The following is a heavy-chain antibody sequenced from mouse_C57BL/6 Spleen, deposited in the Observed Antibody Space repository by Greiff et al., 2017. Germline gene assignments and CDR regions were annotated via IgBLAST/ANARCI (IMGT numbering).Heavy chain of an antibody. J-gene: IGHJ2*01. CDR1: GYTFTDYY. Sequence: EVQLQQSGPELVKPGASVKISCKASGYTFTDYYMNWVKQSHGKSLEWIGDINPNNGGTSYNQKFKGKATLTVDKSSSTAYMELRSLTSEDSAVYYCARRELGRVFDYWGQGTTLTVSS. V-gene: IGHV1-26*01. CDR3: ARRELGRVFDY. D-gene: IGHD4-1*01. CDR2: INPNNGGT.